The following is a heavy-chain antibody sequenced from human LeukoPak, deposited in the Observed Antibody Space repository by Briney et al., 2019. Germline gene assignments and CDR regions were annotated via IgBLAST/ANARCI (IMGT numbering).Heavy chain of an antibody. D-gene: IGHD3-3*01. CDR1: GGSISSGGYY. CDR3: ARAVDWSGYLIDSNWFDP. CDR2: IYYSGST. V-gene: IGHV4-31*03. Sequence: PSETLSLTCTVSGGSISSGGYYWSWIRQHPGKGLEWIGYIYYSGSTYYNPSLKSRVTISVDTSKNQFSLKLSSVTAADTAVYYCARAVDWSGYLIDSNWFDPWGQGTLVTVSS. J-gene: IGHJ5*02.